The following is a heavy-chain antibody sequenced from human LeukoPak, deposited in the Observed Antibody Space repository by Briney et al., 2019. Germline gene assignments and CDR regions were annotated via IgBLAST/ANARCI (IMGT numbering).Heavy chain of an antibody. Sequence: GGSLRLSCAASGFTVSSNYMSWVRQAPGKGLEWVSVIYSGGSTYYADSVKGRFTISRDNSKNTLYLQMNSLRAEDTAVYYCASHDSSGYYPPFDFWGQGTLVSVSS. CDR2: IYSGGST. D-gene: IGHD3-22*01. J-gene: IGHJ4*02. V-gene: IGHV3-53*01. CDR3: ASHDSSGYYPPFDF. CDR1: GFTVSSNY.